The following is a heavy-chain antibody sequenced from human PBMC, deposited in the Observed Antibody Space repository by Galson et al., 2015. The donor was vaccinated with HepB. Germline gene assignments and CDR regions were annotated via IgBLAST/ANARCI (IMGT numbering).Heavy chain of an antibody. D-gene: IGHD2-21*01. CDR2: ISYDGGDK. Sequence: SLRLSCAASGFTFMNYGMHWVRQAPGKGLEWVAFISYDGGDKYYADSVKGRFTISRDNSKNTLYVQMNSLSAEDTAVYYCAKRRRGGVSSILRYFYGMDVWGQGSTVTVS. J-gene: IGHJ6*02. V-gene: IGHV3-30*18. CDR3: AKRRRGGVSSILRYFYGMDV. CDR1: GFTFMNYG.